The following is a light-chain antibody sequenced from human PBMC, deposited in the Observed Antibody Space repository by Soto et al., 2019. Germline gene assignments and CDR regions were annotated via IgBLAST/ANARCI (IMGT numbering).Light chain of an antibody. V-gene: IGLV2-23*01. CDR1: SSAVGSYNL. J-gene: IGLJ1*01. CDR3: CSYAGSSNYV. Sequence: QAALTQPASLSGSPWQSVTISCTGTSSAVGSYNLVSWYQQHPGKAPKLMIYEGGKRPSGVSDRFSGYKSGNKASLTPYGPQHEEEPDYYCCSYAGSSNYVLGTVTKVTVL. CDR2: EGG.